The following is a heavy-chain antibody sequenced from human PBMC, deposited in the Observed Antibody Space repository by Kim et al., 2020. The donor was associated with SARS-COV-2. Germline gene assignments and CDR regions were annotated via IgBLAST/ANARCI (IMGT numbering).Heavy chain of an antibody. CDR2: IVRTSEGGTT. CDR3: TTDVPGMSKGVDY. Sequence: GGSLRLSCAGSGYTFSNAWMTWVRQAPGKGLEWVGRIVRTSEGGTTEYAAPVKGRFAISRDDSKNTLYLQMNSLKTEDTAIYYCTTDVPGMSKGVDYWGQGTLVIVSS. CDR1: GYTFSNAW. V-gene: IGHV3-15*04. J-gene: IGHJ4*02. D-gene: IGHD1-26*01.